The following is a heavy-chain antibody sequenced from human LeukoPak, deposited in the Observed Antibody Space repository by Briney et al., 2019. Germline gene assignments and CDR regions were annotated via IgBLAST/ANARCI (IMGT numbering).Heavy chain of an antibody. J-gene: IGHJ4*02. V-gene: IGHV3-48*03. CDR2: ISSSGTI. CDR3: ARWGVGDY. D-gene: IGHD1-26*01. Sequence: PGGSLRLSCAASGFTFSSYEMNWVRQAPGKGLEWVSYISSSGTIYYADSVKGRFTISRDSAKNSLYLQMNSLRAEDTAVYYCARWGVGDYWGQGTLVTVSS. CDR1: GFTFSSYE.